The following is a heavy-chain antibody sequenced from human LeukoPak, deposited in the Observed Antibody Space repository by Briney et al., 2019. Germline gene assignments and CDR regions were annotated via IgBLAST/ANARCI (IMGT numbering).Heavy chain of an antibody. V-gene: IGHV4-30-2*01. J-gene: IGHJ5*02. CDR2: IYHRETT. CDR1: GGSIGSGGYY. D-gene: IGHD1-7*01. Sequence: SQTLSLTCSVSGGSIGSGGYYWNWIRQPPGKGLEWIGYIYHRETTYYNPSLKSRVTMSVDMSKNQFSLKLSSVTAADTAMYYCARDTGWNYSTGNWFDPWGQGTLVTVSS. CDR3: ARDTGWNYSTGNWFDP.